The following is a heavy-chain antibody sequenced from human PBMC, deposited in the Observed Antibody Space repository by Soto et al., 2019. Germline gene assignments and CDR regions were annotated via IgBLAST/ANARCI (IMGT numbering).Heavy chain of an antibody. D-gene: IGHD3-3*01. J-gene: IGHJ3*02. CDR1: GYPVTAYY. V-gene: IGHV1-2*02. CDR3: ARGGGVGVAGSAAFDM. CDR2: INPAPGAA. Sequence: QLHLVQSGAVVKKPGASVTVSCSASGYPVTAYYMHWVRQAPGRGLEWMGGINPAPGAAKYTQTFQGRVTMTRDTSTSTVFMELGGLTSEDTAVFYCARGGGVGVAGSAAFDMWGQGTLVTVSS.